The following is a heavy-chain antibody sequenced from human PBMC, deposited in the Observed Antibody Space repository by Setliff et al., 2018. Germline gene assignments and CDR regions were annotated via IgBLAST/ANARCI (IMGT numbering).Heavy chain of an antibody. V-gene: IGHV3-30*02. CDR2: IRYDGRSE. D-gene: IGHD3-22*01. CDR3: AKDQPHKYDSSGSAPIDY. Sequence: PGGSLRLSCAASGFTSGNKDIHWVRQAPGKGLEWVALIRYDGRSEYADSVKGRFTVSRDNSRNTLFLQMNSLTAEDSAVYYCAKDQPHKYDSSGSAPIDYWGQGTLVTVSS. CDR1: GFTSGNKD. J-gene: IGHJ4*02.